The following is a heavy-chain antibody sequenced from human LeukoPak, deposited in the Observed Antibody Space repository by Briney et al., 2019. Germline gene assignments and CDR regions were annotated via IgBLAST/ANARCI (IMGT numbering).Heavy chain of an antibody. CDR3: ARVSSGGSCYSGCWFDP. J-gene: IGHJ5*02. Sequence: SETLSLTCTVSGGSISSYYWSWVRQPPGKGGEWVGYIYYSGSTNYNPSLKSRVTISVDTSKNQFSLKLSSVTAADTAVYYCARVSSGGSCYSGCWFDPWGQGTLVTVSS. V-gene: IGHV4-59*01. CDR1: GGSISSYY. D-gene: IGHD2-15*01. CDR2: IYYSGST.